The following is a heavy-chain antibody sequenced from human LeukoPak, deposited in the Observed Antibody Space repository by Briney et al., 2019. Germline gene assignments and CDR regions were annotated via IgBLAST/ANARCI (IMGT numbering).Heavy chain of an antibody. CDR3: ARGYDSSGYYYVSLGYYFDY. D-gene: IGHD3-22*01. Sequence: SETLSLTCTVSGGSISSSSYYWGWIRQPPGKGLEWIGSIYYSGSTYYNPSLKSRVTISVDTSKNQFSLKLSSVTAADTAVYYCARGYDSSGYYYVSLGYYFDYWGQGTLVTVSS. CDR1: GGSISSSSYY. V-gene: IGHV4-39*07. J-gene: IGHJ4*02. CDR2: IYYSGST.